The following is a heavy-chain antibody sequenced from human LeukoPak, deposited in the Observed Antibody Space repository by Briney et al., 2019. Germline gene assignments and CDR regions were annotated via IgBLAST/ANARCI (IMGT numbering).Heavy chain of an antibody. CDR1: GFTFSSYW. CDR3: ARDPQRGFYKTPTFDY. J-gene: IGHJ4*02. Sequence: GGSLRLSCVASGFTFSSYWMSWVRQAPGEGLEWVANIKQDGTEKNYVDSVKGRFTISRDNAKNSLYLQMNSLRAEDTAVYYCARDPQRGFYKTPTFDYWGQGTLVTVSS. CDR2: IKQDGTEK. D-gene: IGHD3-22*01. V-gene: IGHV3-7*01.